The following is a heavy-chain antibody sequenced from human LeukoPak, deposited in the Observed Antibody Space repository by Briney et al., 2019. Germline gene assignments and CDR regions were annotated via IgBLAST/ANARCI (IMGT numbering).Heavy chain of an antibody. D-gene: IGHD3-10*01. J-gene: IGHJ4*02. Sequence: GGSLRLPCAASGFTFSSYWMSWVRQAPGKGLEWVANIKQDESEKHYVDSVKGRFTISRDNAKNPLYLQMNILRADDTAVYYCAKAGRRDSVFDYWGQGSLVTVSS. CDR1: GFTFSSYW. V-gene: IGHV3-7*04. CDR3: AKAGRRDSVFDY. CDR2: IKQDESEK.